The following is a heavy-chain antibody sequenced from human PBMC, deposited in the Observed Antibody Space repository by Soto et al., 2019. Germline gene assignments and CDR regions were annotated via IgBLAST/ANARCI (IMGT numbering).Heavy chain of an antibody. D-gene: IGHD4-17*01. CDR1: GGSISSGGYY. CDR2: IYYSGST. J-gene: IGHJ4*02. CDR3: ARDSRHGDYDL. Sequence: PSETLSLTCTVSGGSISSGGYYWSWIRQHPGKGLEWIGYIYYSGSTYYNPSLKSRVTISVDTSKNQFSLKLSSVTAADTAVYYCARDSRHGDYDLWGQGTLVTVSS. V-gene: IGHV4-31*03.